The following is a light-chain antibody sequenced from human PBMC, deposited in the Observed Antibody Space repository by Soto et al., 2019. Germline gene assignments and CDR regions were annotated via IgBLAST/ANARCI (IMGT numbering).Light chain of an antibody. V-gene: IGKV1-39*01. Sequence: EIRMTQSPSSLSASVGDRVTITLRASQSVSTFLNWYQQKPGKAPQLLIYAASSLEIGVPSRFSGAGSGTDFTLSISYFQPEDSATYDCQQSAGTPSFGQGTQVEI. J-gene: IGKJ1*01. CDR2: AAS. CDR1: QSVSTF. CDR3: QQSAGTPS.